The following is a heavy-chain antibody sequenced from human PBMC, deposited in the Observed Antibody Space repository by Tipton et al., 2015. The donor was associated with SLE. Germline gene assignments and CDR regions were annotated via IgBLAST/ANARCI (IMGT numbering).Heavy chain of an antibody. D-gene: IGHD2-15*01. CDR1: GGSFSGYY. J-gene: IGHJ4*02. CDR2: IYYSGST. CDR3: ARLGSWYYFDY. V-gene: IGHV4-34*01. Sequence: TLSLTCAVYGGSFSGYYWSWIRQPPGKGLEWIGSIYYSGSTYYNPSLKSRVTISVDTSKNQFSLKLSSVTAADTAVYYCARLGSWYYFDYWGQGTPVTVSS.